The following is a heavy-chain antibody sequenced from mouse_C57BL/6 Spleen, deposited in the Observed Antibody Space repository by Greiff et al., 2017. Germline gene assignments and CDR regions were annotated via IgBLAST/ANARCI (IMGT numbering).Heavy chain of an antibody. CDR2: IDPSDSYT. CDR3: ARCEYCGSGGFGC. CDR1: GYTFTSYW. D-gene: IGHD1-1*01. Sequence: VQLQQPGAELVMPGASVKLSCKASGYTFTSYWMHWVKQRPGQGLEWIGEIDPSDSYTNYNQKFKGKSTLTVDKSSSTAYLQLSSLTSEDSAVYYCARCEYCGSGGFGCWGQGATLTVSA. J-gene: IGHJ2*01. V-gene: IGHV1-69*01.